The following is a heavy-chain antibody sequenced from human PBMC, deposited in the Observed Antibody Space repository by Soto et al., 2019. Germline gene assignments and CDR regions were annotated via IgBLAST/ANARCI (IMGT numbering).Heavy chain of an antibody. J-gene: IGHJ3*02. CDR3: ARDAAYCSSTSCHNPDAFDI. CDR1: GYTFTGYY. D-gene: IGHD2-2*01. CDR2: INPNSGGT. V-gene: IGHV1-2*04. Sequence: ASVKVSCKASGYTFTGYYMHWVRQAPGQGLEWMGWINPNSGGTNYAQKFQGWVTMTRDTSISTAYMELSRLRSDDTAVYYCARDAAYCSSTSCHNPDAFDIWGQGTMVTVSS.